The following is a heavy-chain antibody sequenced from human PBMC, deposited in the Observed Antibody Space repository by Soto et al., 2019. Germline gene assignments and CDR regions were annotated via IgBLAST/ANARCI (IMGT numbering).Heavy chain of an antibody. CDR3: AKDRGLVALEYFQY. J-gene: IGHJ1*01. CDR2: IGDSASST. V-gene: IGHV3-23*01. CDR1: GFTFSNYA. D-gene: IGHD3-9*01. Sequence: DVQLLESGGGFVQPGGSLRLSCAASGFTFSNYAMTWVRQAPGTGPEWVSTIGDSASSTYYADSVKGRFIISRDNSKNTLYLQMNSLRDEDTDVYFCAKDRGLVALEYFQYWGLGRLVTVSS.